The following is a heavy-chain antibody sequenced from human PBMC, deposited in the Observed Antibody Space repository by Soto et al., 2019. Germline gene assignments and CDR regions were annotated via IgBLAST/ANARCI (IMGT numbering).Heavy chain of an antibody. V-gene: IGHV4-31*03. CDR1: GGSISSGGYY. D-gene: IGHD6-19*01. Sequence: SETLSLTCTVSGGSISSGGYYWSWIRQHPGKGLEWIGYIYYSGSTYYNPSLKSRVTISVDTSKNQFSLKLSSVTAADTAVYYCARDTSLSGWSNFDYWGQGTLVTVSS. CDR2: IYYSGST. J-gene: IGHJ4*02. CDR3: ARDTSLSGWSNFDY.